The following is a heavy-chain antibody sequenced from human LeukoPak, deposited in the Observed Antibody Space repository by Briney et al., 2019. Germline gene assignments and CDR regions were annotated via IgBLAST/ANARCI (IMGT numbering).Heavy chain of an antibody. CDR2: IGYDGDNK. V-gene: IGHV3-30*02. D-gene: IGHD3-22*01. Sequence: GGSLRLSCAASGFTFSSYGIHWVRQAPGKGLEWVAFIGYDGDNKHYADSVKGRFTISRDNSKNTLSLQMNSLRAEDTAVYYCAKDGRYYDSSGYLAWGQGTLVTVSS. CDR1: GFTFSSYG. J-gene: IGHJ5*02. CDR3: AKDGRYYDSSGYLA.